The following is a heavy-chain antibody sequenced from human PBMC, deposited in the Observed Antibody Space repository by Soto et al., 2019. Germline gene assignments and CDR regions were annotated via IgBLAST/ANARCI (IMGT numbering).Heavy chain of an antibody. CDR2: ISGSGGST. Sequence: EVQLLESGGGLVQPGGSLRLSCAASGFTFSSYAMSWVRQAPGKGLEWVSAISGSGGSTYYADSVKGRFTISRDNYKNTLYLQMNSLRAEDTAVYYCAKTQDIVVVVAATDGAFDIWGQGTMVTVSS. V-gene: IGHV3-23*01. D-gene: IGHD2-15*01. J-gene: IGHJ3*02. CDR1: GFTFSSYA. CDR3: AKTQDIVVVVAATDGAFDI.